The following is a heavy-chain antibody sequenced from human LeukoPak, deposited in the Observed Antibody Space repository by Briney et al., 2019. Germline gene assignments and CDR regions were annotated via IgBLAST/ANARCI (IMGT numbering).Heavy chain of an antibody. CDR1: GGSFSGYY. V-gene: IGHV4-34*01. Sequence: SETLSLTCAVYGGSFSGYYWSWIRQPPGKGLEWIGEINHSGSTNYNPSLKSRVTISVDTSKNQFSLKLSSVTAADTAVYYCASMRLFDIWGQGTMVTVSS. CDR2: INHSGST. D-gene: IGHD3-16*01. CDR3: ASMRLFDI. J-gene: IGHJ3*02.